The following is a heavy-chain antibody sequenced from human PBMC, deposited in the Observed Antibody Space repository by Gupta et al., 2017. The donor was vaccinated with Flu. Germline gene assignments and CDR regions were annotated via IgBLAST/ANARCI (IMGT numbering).Heavy chain of an antibody. CDR1: GYTFTRHG. CDR2: ITPYNGKK. D-gene: IGHD1-26*01. J-gene: IGHJ4*01. Sequence: QVQLVQSGAAVKKPGASVKVSCKASGYTFTRHGLSWVRQAPGQGLEWMGWITPYNGKKNYAKKRQGRVTMTTDTSTTTAYMELRSLRSDDTAVYYCARVGESYPPGVVDDGGHGTMVTVSS. CDR3: ARVGESYPPGVVDD. V-gene: IGHV1-18*01.